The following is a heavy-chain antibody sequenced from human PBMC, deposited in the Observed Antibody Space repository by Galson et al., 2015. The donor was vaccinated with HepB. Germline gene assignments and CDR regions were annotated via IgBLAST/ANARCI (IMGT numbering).Heavy chain of an antibody. Sequence: SLRLSCAASGFTFSSYAMHWVRQAPGKGLEWVAVISHDGSNKYCADSVKGRFTISRDNSKNTLYLQMNSLRAEDTAVYYCARSTYYYDSSGKGGAFDIWGRGTMVTVSS. J-gene: IGHJ3*02. CDR1: GFTFSSYA. V-gene: IGHV3-30-3*01. CDR2: ISHDGSNK. D-gene: IGHD3-22*01. CDR3: ARSTYYYDSSGKGGAFDI.